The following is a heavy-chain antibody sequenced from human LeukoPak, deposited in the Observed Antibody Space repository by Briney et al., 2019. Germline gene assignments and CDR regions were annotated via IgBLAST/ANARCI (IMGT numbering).Heavy chain of an antibody. D-gene: IGHD3-22*01. Sequence: SETLSLTCTVSGGSISSYYWSWIRQPPGKGLEWIGYIYYSGSTNYNPSLKSRVTISVDTSKNQFSLKLSSVTAADTAVYYCARELYYYDSSGYVDAFDIWGQGTMVTVSS. CDR1: GGSISSYY. CDR2: IYYSGST. J-gene: IGHJ3*02. CDR3: ARELYYYDSSGYVDAFDI. V-gene: IGHV4-59*01.